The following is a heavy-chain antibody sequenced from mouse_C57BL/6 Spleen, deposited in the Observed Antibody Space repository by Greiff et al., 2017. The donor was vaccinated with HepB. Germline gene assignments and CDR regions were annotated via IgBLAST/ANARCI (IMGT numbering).Heavy chain of an antibody. CDR2: IDPSDSYT. V-gene: IGHV1-50*01. Sequence: QVQLQQPGAELVKPGASVKLSCKASGYTFTSYWMQWVKQRPGQGLEWIGEIDPSDSYTNYNQKFKGKATLTVDTSSSTAYMQLSSLTSEDSAVYYCARSYGNYDVWGTGTTVTVSS. J-gene: IGHJ1*03. CDR3: ARSYGNYDV. CDR1: GYTFTSYW. D-gene: IGHD2-1*01.